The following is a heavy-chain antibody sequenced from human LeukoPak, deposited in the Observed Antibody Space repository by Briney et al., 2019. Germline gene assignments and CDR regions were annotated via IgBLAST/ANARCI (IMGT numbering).Heavy chain of an antibody. CDR1: GFTFTGSA. CDR3: TSAVGY. J-gene: IGHJ4*02. V-gene: IGHV3-73*01. D-gene: IGHD6-19*01. Sequence: GGSLRLSCAASGFTFTGSAMHWVRQASGKGLEWVGRIRIKANNYATPYTASVKGRFTVSRDDSKNTTYLQMNSLKTEDTAVYYCTSAVGYWGQGTLVTVSS. CDR2: IRIKANNYAT.